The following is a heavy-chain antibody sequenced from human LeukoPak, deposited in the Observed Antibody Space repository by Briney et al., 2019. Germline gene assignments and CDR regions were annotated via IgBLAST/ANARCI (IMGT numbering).Heavy chain of an antibody. CDR1: GYTFTSHD. Sequence: ASVKVSCKASGYTFTSHDIDWVRQATGQGLEWMGWMNPNSGNTGYAQKFQGRVTITRNTSISTAYMELSSLRSEDTAVYYCARGLGCSSTSCYTSDYYYYMDVWGKGTTVTVSS. V-gene: IGHV1-8*03. J-gene: IGHJ6*03. CDR2: MNPNSGNT. D-gene: IGHD2-2*02. CDR3: ARGLGCSSTSCYTSDYYYYMDV.